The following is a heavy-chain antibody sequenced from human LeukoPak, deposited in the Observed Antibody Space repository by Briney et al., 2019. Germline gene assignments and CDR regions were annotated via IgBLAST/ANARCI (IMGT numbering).Heavy chain of an antibody. V-gene: IGHV4-34*01. D-gene: IGHD1-7*01. J-gene: IGHJ3*02. Sequence: SETLSLTCAVYGGSFSGYYWSWIRQPPGKGLEWIGEINHSGSTNYNPSLKSRVTISVDTSKNQFSLKLSSVTAADTAVYYCARVIGNWNYAGRGAFDIWGQGTMVTVSS. CDR3: ARVIGNWNYAGRGAFDI. CDR1: GGSFSGYY. CDR2: INHSGST.